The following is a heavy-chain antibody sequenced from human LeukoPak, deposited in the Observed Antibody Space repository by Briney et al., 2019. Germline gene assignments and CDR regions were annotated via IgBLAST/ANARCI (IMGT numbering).Heavy chain of an antibody. D-gene: IGHD3-10*01. V-gene: IGHV3-21*01. J-gene: IGHJ4*02. CDR1: GFTFSSYS. CDR3: ARDLTMVRGVPQRYFDC. Sequence: GGSLRLSCAASGFTFSSYSMNWVRQAPGKGLEWVSSISSSSSYIYYADSVKGRFTISRDNAKNSLYLQMNSLRAEDTAVYYCARDLTMVRGVPQRYFDCWGQGTLVTVSS. CDR2: ISSSSSYI.